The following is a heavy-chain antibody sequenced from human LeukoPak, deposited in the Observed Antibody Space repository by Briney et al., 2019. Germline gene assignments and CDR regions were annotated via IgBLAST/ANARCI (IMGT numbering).Heavy chain of an antibody. CDR3: ARDFKYYGSGSYYAVPRIDP. D-gene: IGHD3-10*01. Sequence: GASVKVSCKASGYTFTSYGISWVRQAPGQGLEWMGWINPNSGGTNYAQKFQGRVTMTRDTSISTAYMELSRLRSDDTAVYYCARDFKYYGSGSYYAVPRIDPWGRGTLVTVSS. CDR2: INPNSGGT. J-gene: IGHJ5*02. V-gene: IGHV1-2*02. CDR1: GYTFTSYG.